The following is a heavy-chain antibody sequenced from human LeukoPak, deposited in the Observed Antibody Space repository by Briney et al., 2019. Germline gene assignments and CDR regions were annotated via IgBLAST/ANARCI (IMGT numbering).Heavy chain of an antibody. CDR1: GFTFSSYD. Sequence: GGSLRLSCAAAGFTFSSYDMQWVRQATGKGLEWVSAIGTAGDPYYPGSVKGRFTISRENATNSLYLQLNSLRAGDTAVYYCARADRGYSYGYGMDVWGKGTPVTVSS. CDR3: ARADRGYSYGYGMDV. J-gene: IGHJ6*04. D-gene: IGHD5-18*01. CDR2: IGTAGDP. V-gene: IGHV3-13*05.